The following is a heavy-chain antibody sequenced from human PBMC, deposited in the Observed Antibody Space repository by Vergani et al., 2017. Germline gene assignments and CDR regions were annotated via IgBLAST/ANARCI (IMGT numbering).Heavy chain of an antibody. CDR1: GYSFTSYW. D-gene: IGHD3-10*01. Sequence: EVQLVQSGAEVKKPGESLKISCKGSGYSFTSYWIGWVRQMPGKGLEWMGIIYPGDSDTRYSPSFQSQVTISADKSISTAYLQWSSLKASDTAMYYCARHLPNTYSDGGWLGMDVWGQGTTVTVSS. CDR3: ARHLPNTYSDGGWLGMDV. J-gene: IGHJ6*02. CDR2: IYPGDSDT. V-gene: IGHV5-51*01.